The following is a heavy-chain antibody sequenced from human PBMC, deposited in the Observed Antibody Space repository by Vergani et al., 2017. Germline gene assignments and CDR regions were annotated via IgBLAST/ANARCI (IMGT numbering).Heavy chain of an antibody. J-gene: IGHJ4*02. CDR1: GLTFSSYS. D-gene: IGHD2-2*01. Sequence: EVQLVESGGGLVKPGGSLRLSCAASGLTFSSYSMNWVRQAPGKGLEWVSSISSSSSYIYYADSVKGRFTIYRDNAKNSLYLQMNSLRAEDTAVYYCARGLVPAAFRPFDYWGQGTLVTVSS. CDR2: ISSSSSYI. CDR3: ARGLVPAAFRPFDY. V-gene: IGHV3-21*01.